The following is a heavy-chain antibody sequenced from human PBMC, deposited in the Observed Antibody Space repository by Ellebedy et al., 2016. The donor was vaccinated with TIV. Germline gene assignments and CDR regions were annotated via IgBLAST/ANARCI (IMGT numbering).Heavy chain of an antibody. Sequence: AASVKVSCKASGGTFSSYAISWVRQAPGQGLEWMGRIIPILGIANYAQKFQGRVTITADKSTSTAYMELSSLRSEDTAVYYCASYGGNPHDAFDIWGQGTMVTVSS. CDR3: ASYGGNPHDAFDI. CDR2: IIPILGIA. J-gene: IGHJ3*02. CDR1: GGTFSSYA. V-gene: IGHV1-69*04. D-gene: IGHD4-23*01.